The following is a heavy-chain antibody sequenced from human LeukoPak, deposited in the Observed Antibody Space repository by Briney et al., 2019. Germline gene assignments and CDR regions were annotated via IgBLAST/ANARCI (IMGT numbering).Heavy chain of an antibody. CDR3: ARGLRYFDWLPPLFDY. D-gene: IGHD3-9*01. V-gene: IGHV3-33*01. J-gene: IGHJ4*02. CDR1: GFTFSSYG. Sequence: GRSLRLSCAASGFTFSSYGMHWVRQAPGKGLEWVAVIWYDGSNKYYADSVKGRFTISRDSSKNTLYLQMNSLRAEDTAVYYCARGLRYFDWLPPLFDYWGQGTLVTVSS. CDR2: IWYDGSNK.